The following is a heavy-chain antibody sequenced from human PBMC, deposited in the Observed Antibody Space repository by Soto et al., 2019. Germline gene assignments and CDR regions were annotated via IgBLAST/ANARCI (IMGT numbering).Heavy chain of an antibody. D-gene: IGHD3-9*01. CDR1: GGSISSGCYY. CDR3: ARDRRYFDWLSYNYFEY. J-gene: IGHJ4*02. CDR2: IYYSGST. Sequence: SETLSLTCTVSGGSISSGCYYWSRNRQRPGKGLEWIGYIYYSGSTNYNPSLKSRVTISVDTSKNQFSLKLSSVTAADTAVYYCARDRRYFDWLSYNYFEYWGQGTLVTVSS. V-gene: IGHV4-61*01.